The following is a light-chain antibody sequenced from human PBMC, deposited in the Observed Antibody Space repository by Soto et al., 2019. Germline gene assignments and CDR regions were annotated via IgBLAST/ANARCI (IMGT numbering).Light chain of an antibody. Sequence: DIQMTQSPASLSASVGDRVTITCRVSQSSTTNLNGYQQKPGIAPKLLSYAASSLHTGVPSRFSGSGSGTDFTLTISRLQPEDFATYSCQRSYSVPPTFGQGTKVEIK. V-gene: IGKV1-39*01. CDR2: AAS. J-gene: IGKJ1*01. CDR1: QSSTTN. CDR3: QRSYSVPPT.